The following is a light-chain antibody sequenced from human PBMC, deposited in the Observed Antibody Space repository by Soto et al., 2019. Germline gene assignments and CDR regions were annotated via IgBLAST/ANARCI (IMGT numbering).Light chain of an antibody. CDR3: QQYNSYSLT. J-gene: IGKJ4*01. CDR2: DAS. V-gene: IGKV1-5*01. Sequence: DIQMTQSPSTLSASVGDRVTITCRASQSISSRLAWYQQKPGKAPKLLIYDASNLESGVPSRFSGSGSGTEFTLTISSLQPDDFATYYCQQYNSYSLTFCGGTKVEIK. CDR1: QSISSR.